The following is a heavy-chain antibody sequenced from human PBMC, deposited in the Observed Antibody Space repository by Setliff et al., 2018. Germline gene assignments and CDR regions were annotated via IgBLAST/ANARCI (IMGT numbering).Heavy chain of an antibody. V-gene: IGHV4-39*01. CDR2: IYYRGDT. J-gene: IGHJ4*02. CDR3: ARTGTYRYFDY. Sequence: SETLSLTCTVSGGSISSGVYYWAWIRQPPGKGLEWIGRIYYRGDTYYNASIKSRLTLSVDTSKNQVSLNLRSVTAADTAVYYCARTGTYRYFDYWGQGTLVTVSS. D-gene: IGHD1-1*01. CDR1: GGSISSGVYY.